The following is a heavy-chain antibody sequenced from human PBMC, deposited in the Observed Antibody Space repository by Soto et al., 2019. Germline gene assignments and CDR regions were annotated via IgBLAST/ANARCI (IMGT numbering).Heavy chain of an antibody. CDR2: IYYSGST. J-gene: IGHJ6*02. CDR3: ARPHNYYYYGFDV. CDR1: GGSVSSGDYF. V-gene: IGHV4-61*08. D-gene: IGHD3-10*01. Sequence: SQNLSVNCTVAGGSVSSGDYFWSWLRQSPGKRLEWIAYIYYSGSTNYNPSLKSRATISVDTSKSQVSLTLTSMTAADAALYYCARPHNYYYYGFDVWGQGTAVTVSS.